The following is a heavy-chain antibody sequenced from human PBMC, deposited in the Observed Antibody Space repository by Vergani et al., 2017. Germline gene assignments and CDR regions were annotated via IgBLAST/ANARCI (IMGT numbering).Heavy chain of an antibody. CDR2: INHSGST. J-gene: IGHJ4*02. Sequence: QVQLQESGPGLLKPSETLSLTCAVYGGSFSGYYWSWIRQPPGKGLEWIGEINHSGSTNYNPSLKSRVTISVDTSKNQFSLKLSSVTAADTAVYYCARGPGWYYGGNPFGYWGQGTLVTVSS. V-gene: IGHV4-34*01. D-gene: IGHD4-23*01. CDR3: ARGPGWYYGGNPFGY. CDR1: GGSFSGYY.